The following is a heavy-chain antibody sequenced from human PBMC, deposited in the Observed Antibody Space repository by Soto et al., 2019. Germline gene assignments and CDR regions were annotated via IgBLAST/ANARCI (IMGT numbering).Heavy chain of an antibody. V-gene: IGHV4-59*11. CDR3: ARVASGSDLLGYFDY. D-gene: IGHD3-9*01. CDR2: IHNSGST. CDR1: GDSISNHY. Sequence: SETLSLTCTVSGDSISNHYWSWIRQPPGKAPEWIAYIHNSGSTNYNPSLKSRVIISLDTSKDQFSLKLSSVTTADTAVYYCARVASGSDLLGYFDYWGQGTLVTVSS. J-gene: IGHJ4*02.